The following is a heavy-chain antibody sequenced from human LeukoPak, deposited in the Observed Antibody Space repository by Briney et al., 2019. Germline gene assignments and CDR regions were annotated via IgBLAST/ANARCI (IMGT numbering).Heavy chain of an antibody. J-gene: IGHJ4*02. V-gene: IGHV4-30-2*01. D-gene: IGHD3-22*01. CDR3: ARGLLYDSSGYSLDY. CDR2: IYHSGST. CDR1: GGSISSGGYY. Sequence: SETLSPTCTVSGGSISSGGYYWSWIRQPPGKGLEWIGYIYHSGSTYYNPSLKSRVTISVDTSKNQFSLKLSSVTAADTAVYYCARGLLYDSSGYSLDYWGQGTLVTVSS.